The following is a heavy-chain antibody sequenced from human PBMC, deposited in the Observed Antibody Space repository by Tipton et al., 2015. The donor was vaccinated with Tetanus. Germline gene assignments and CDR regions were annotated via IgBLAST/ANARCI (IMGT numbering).Heavy chain of an antibody. CDR1: GFPFNTYA. CDR2: IWYDGTTT. CDR3: ARDTVRQQVGGAQWYYLGMDV. V-gene: IGHV3-33*01. D-gene: IGHD6-13*01. J-gene: IGHJ6*02. Sequence: SLRLSCAASGFPFNTYAMHWVRQAPGKGLEWVAVIWYDGTTTYYADSVKGRFTISRDSSKNTVYLEMNSPRAEDTAVYYCARDTVRQQVGGAQWYYLGMDVWGQGTTVTVSS.